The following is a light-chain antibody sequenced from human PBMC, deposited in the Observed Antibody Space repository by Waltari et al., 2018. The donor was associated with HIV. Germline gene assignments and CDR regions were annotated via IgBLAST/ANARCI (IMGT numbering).Light chain of an antibody. V-gene: IGLV3-25*03. CDR3: QAADSSGTYWV. CDR2: KDS. J-gene: IGLJ3*02. Sequence: SYELTQPPSVSVSPGQTARITCSGDALPKQSAYGYQQKPGQAPVLVIYKDSERPSGIPERFSGSSSGTTVTLTISGVQAEDEADYYCQAADSSGTYWVFGGGTKLTVL. CDR1: ALPKQS.